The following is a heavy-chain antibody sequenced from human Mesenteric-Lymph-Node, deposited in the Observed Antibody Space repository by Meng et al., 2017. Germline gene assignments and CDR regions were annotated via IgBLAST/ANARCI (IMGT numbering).Heavy chain of an antibody. CDR3: ASGSGSYYY. CDR2: IYSGGST. V-gene: IGHV3-66*02. J-gene: IGHJ4*02. Sequence: GGSLRLSCAASGFTFSNYAMTWVRQAPGKGLEWVSVIYSGGSTYYADSVKGRFTISRDNSKNTLYLQMNSLRAEDTAVYYCASGSGSYYYWGQGTLVTVSS. CDR1: GFTFSNYA. D-gene: IGHD1-26*01.